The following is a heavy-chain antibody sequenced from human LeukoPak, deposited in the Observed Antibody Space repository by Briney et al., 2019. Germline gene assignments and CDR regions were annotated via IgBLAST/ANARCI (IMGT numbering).Heavy chain of an antibody. CDR3: ARECSSTSCYYAFDI. J-gene: IGHJ3*02. CDR2: IIPVFGTT. V-gene: IGHV1-69*13. D-gene: IGHD2-2*01. Sequence: ASVKVSCKASGGTFSSNAISWVRQAPGQGLEWMGGIIPVFGTTIYAQKFQGRVTITADEWTNTAYMELSSLRSEDTAVYYCARECSSTSCYYAFDIWGQGTMVTVSS. CDR1: GGTFSSNA.